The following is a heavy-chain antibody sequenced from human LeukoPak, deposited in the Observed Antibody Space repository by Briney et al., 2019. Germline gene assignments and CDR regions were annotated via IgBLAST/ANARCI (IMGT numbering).Heavy chain of an antibody. D-gene: IGHD2/OR15-2a*01. CDR1: GYTFTDYY. Sequence: GASVKVSCKASGYTFTDYYMHWVRQAPGQGLEWMGWINPNSGGTNYAQKFQGRVTMTRDTSISTAYMELSRLRSDDTAVYYCARELSTYPPHLPVDYWGQGTLVTVSS. CDR3: ARELSTYPPHLPVDY. CDR2: INPNSGGT. V-gene: IGHV1-2*02. J-gene: IGHJ4*02.